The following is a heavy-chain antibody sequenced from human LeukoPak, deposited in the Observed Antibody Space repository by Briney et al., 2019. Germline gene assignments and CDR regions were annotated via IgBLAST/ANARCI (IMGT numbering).Heavy chain of an antibody. Sequence: GGSLRLSCAASGFTFSSYETNWVRQAPGEGREWVSYISMSGSTIYYADSVKGRFTISRDNATNSLYPQMNRLRAEDTAVYYCARVMGPVAVAGDNWFDPWGQGTLVTVSS. CDR3: ARVMGPVAVAGDNWFDP. V-gene: IGHV3-48*03. CDR1: GFTFSSYE. J-gene: IGHJ5*02. D-gene: IGHD6-19*01. CDR2: ISMSGSTI.